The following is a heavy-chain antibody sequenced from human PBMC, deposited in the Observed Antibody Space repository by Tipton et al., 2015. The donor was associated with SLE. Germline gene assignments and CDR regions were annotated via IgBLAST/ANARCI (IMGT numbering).Heavy chain of an antibody. CDR1: GFTFSNFA. CDR3: ARDYY. J-gene: IGHJ4*02. CDR2: IKKDGSED. Sequence: GSLRLSCAASGFTFSNFAMHWVRQAPGKGLEWVANIKKDGSEDYYVDSVKGRFIISRDNAKNSLSLQMNSLRAEDTAVYYCARDYYWGQGTLVTVSS. V-gene: IGHV3-7*01.